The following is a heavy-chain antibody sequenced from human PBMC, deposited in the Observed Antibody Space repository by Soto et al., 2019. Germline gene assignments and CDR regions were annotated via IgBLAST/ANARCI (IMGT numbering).Heavy chain of an antibody. J-gene: IGHJ3*02. CDR1: GFTFSSYS. V-gene: IGHV3-21*06. CDR3: ARERPGSAFDI. D-gene: IGHD1-1*01. CDR2: ITSSSAYI. Sequence: EVQLVESGGGLVKPGGSLRLSCAASGFTFSSYSMNWVRQAPGKGLEWVSSITSSSAYIYYADSVKGRFTISRDDAENSRYLQMNSLRAEDTAVYYCARERPGSAFDIWGQGTMVTVSS.